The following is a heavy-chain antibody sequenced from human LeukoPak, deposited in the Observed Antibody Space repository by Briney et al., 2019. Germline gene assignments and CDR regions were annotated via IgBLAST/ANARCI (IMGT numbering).Heavy chain of an antibody. CDR1: GDSISSGSYY. Sequence: PSETLSLTCTVSGDSISSGSYYWSWIRQPAGKGLEWIGRIYTSGGTDYNPSLRSRVTISVDTSKNQFSLKLSSVTAADTAVYYCARIRYGYDYYYYYGMDVWGQGTTVTVSS. J-gene: IGHJ6*02. CDR2: IYTSGGT. V-gene: IGHV4-61*02. CDR3: ARIRYGYDYYYYYGMDV. D-gene: IGHD5-18*01.